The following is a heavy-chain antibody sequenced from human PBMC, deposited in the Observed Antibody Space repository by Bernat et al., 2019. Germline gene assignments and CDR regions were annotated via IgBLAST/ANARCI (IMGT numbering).Heavy chain of an antibody. V-gene: IGHV3-11*05. Sequence: QVQLVESGGGLVKPGGSLRLSCAASGFTFSDYYMSWIRQAPGKGLDWVSYISSSSSYTNYADSVKGRFTISRDNAKNSLYLQMNSLRAEDTAVYYCAKDQNYDDYLPVDYWGQGTLVTVSS. CDR3: AKDQNYDDYLPVDY. CDR2: ISSSSSYT. CDR1: GFTFSDYY. J-gene: IGHJ4*02. D-gene: IGHD4-17*01.